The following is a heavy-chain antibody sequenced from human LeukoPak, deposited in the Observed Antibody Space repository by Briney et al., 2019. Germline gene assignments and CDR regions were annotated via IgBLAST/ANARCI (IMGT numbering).Heavy chain of an antibody. CDR1: GFTFDDYA. J-gene: IGHJ4*02. CDR3: ATWPGAWYGEDY. V-gene: IGHV3-9*03. CDR2: ISWNSGSI. D-gene: IGHD3-10*01. Sequence: GGSLRLSCAASGFTFDDYAMHWVRQAPGKGLEWVLGISWNSGSIGYADSVKGRFTISRDNAKNSLYLQMNSLRAEDMALYYCATWPGAWYGEDYWGQGTLVTVSS.